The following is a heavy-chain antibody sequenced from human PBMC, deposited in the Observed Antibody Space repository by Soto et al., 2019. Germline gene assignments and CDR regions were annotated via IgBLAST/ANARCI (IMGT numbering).Heavy chain of an antibody. V-gene: IGHV4-59*01. CDR3: ARRAVVAVTGSLDNWLDP. D-gene: IGHD2-21*01. J-gene: IGHJ5*02. CDR2: VYNSGST. CDR1: GGSITSYN. Sequence: SETLSLTCTVSGGSITSYNWNWLRQPPGKTLEWIGYVYNSGSTNYNPSLKSRVTISVDTSKNQFSLKVNSVTAADTAVYYCARRAVVAVTGSLDNWLDPWGQGILVTVSS.